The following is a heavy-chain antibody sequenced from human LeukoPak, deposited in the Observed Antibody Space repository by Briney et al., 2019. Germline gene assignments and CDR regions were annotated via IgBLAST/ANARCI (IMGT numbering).Heavy chain of an antibody. CDR1: GGSFSGYY. CDR3: AREPVLLWFGGHDY. D-gene: IGHD3-10*01. CDR2: INHSGST. V-gene: IGHV4-34*01. J-gene: IGHJ4*02. Sequence: SETLSLTCAVYGGSFSGYYWSWIRQPPGKGLKWIGEINHSGSTNYNPSLKGRVTISVDTSKNQFSLKLSSVTAADTAVYYCAREPVLLWFGGHDYWGQGTLVTVSS.